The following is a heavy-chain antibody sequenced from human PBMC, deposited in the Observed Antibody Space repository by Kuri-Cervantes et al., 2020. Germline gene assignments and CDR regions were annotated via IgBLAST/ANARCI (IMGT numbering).Heavy chain of an antibody. D-gene: IGHD5-24*01. CDR1: GYTFTGYY. CDR3: ARTPKVRDKAY. J-gene: IGHJ4*02. V-gene: IGHV1-2*02. CDR2: INPNSGST. Sequence: ASVKVSCKASGYTFTGYYMHWVRQAPGQGLEWMGWINPNSGSTNYAQKFQGRVTMTRDTSISTAYMELSRLRSDDTAVYYCARTPKVRDKAYWGQGTLVTVSS.